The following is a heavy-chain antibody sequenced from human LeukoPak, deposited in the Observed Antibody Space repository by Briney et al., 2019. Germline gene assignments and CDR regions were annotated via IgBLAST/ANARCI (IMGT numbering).Heavy chain of an antibody. CDR3: ARKGVHIEY. CDR1: GFNFRSYW. J-gene: IGHJ4*02. D-gene: IGHD1-1*01. CDR2: IKPDGSEK. Sequence: QPGESLRHSCGASGFNFRSYWMSWVRQAPPKGLEWVANIKPDGSEKYYVDSVKRRFTISRDNAKNSLYLQMNSLRAEDTAVYYCARKGVHIEYWGQGTLVTVSS. V-gene: IGHV3-7*01.